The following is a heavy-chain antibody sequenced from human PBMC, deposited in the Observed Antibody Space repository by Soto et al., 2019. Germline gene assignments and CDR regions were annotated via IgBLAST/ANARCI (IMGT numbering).Heavy chain of an antibody. CDR3: ARVLPAAEAWFGT. J-gene: IGHJ5*02. Sequence: ASVKVSCKTSGYTFSNYGITWVRQAPGQPLEWLGWISLYSDGTNYAQKFQGRVSMTTDTSTTTAYMELRSLRSDDRAVYYCARVLPAAEAWFGTWGQGTLVTVSS. D-gene: IGHD2-2*01. CDR2: ISLYSDGT. CDR1: GYTFSNYG. V-gene: IGHV1-18*01.